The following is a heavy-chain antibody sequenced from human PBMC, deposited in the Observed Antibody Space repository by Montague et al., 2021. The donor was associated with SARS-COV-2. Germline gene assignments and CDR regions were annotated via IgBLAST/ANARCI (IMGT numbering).Heavy chain of an antibody. CDR3: AREGYYDSSGYPLSY. CDR2: ISSSGSSI. CDR1: GFTFSSYE. J-gene: IGHJ4*02. V-gene: IGHV3-48*03. D-gene: IGHD3-22*01. Sequence: SRRLSWAASGFTFSSYEMNWVRQAPGKGLEWVSYISSSGSSIYYADSVKGRFTISRDNAKNSLYLQMNSLRAEDTAVYYCAREGYYDSSGYPLSYWGQGTLVTVSS.